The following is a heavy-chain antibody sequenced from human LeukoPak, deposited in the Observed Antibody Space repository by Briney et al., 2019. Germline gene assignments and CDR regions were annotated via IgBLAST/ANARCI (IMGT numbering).Heavy chain of an antibody. CDR1: GFTFSSYG. CDR2: ISYDGSNK. CDR3: AKEDYYGSGSFSYYFDY. Sequence: QPGGSLRLSCAASGFTFSSYGMHWVRQAPGKGLEWVAVISYDGSNKYYADSVKGRFTISRDNSKNTLYLQMNSLRAEDTAVYYCAKEDYYGSGSFSYYFDYWGQGTLVTVSS. D-gene: IGHD3-10*01. V-gene: IGHV3-30*18. J-gene: IGHJ4*02.